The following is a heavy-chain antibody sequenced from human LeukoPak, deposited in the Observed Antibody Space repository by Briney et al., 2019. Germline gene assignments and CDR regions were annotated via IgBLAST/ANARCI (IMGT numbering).Heavy chain of an antibody. CDR3: AREGYSGSYRTNLPDY. CDR2: ISYDGSNK. V-gene: IGHV3-30*04. D-gene: IGHD1-26*01. CDR1: GYTFTGYY. Sequence: SCKASGYTFTGYYMHWVRQAPGKGLEWVAVISYDGSNKYYADSVKGRFTISRDNSKNTLYLQMNSLRAEDTAVYYCAREGYSGSYRTNLPDYWGQGTLVTVSS. J-gene: IGHJ4*02.